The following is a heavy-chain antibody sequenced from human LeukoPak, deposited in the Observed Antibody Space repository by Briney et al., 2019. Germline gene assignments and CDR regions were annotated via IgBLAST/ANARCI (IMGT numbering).Heavy chain of an antibody. Sequence: GGSLRLSCAASAFTFSSYSMNWVRRAPGKGREWVSYISSSSSTIYYADSVKGRFTISRDNAKNTLYLQMNSLRAEDTALYYCARTSLVIRTYHYHYMDVWGKGTTVTISS. CDR2: ISSSSSTI. J-gene: IGHJ6*03. CDR3: ARTSLVIRTYHYHYMDV. CDR1: AFTFSSYS. V-gene: IGHV3-48*01. D-gene: IGHD3-9*01.